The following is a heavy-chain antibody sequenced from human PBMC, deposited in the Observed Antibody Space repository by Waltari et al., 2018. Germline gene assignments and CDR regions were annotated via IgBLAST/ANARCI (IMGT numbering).Heavy chain of an antibody. Sequence: QLQESGPGLVKPSETLSLTRSVSGFSMTRSYWAWLRQPPGKGLEWIGSVFPTGSPTYSPSLTRRVTSSVDSSKTQFTLRLTAVTAADTAVYYCAGEKARYGFDVWGQGTTVTVSS. CDR2: VFPTGSP. CDR3: AGEKARYGFDV. CDR1: GFSMTRSY. J-gene: IGHJ6*02. V-gene: IGHV4-38-2*02.